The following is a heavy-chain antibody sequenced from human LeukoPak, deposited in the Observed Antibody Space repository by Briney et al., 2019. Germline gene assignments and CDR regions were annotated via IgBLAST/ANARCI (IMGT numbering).Heavy chain of an antibody. CDR1: GGSISSSSYY. Sequence: SETLSLTCTVSGGSISSSSYYWGWIRQPPGKGLEWIGEINHSGSTNYNPSLKSRVTISVDTSKNQFSLKLSSVTAADTAVYYCARSPVRWLQFKTHYYYMDVWGKGTTVTVSS. D-gene: IGHD5-24*01. CDR3: ARSPVRWLQFKTHYYYMDV. V-gene: IGHV4-39*07. J-gene: IGHJ6*03. CDR2: INHSGST.